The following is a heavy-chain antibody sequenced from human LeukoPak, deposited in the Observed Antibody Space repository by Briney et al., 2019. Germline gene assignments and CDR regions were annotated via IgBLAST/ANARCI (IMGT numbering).Heavy chain of an antibody. Sequence: SETLSLTCGVYDGSFRGYYWTWIRQPPGKGLEWIGEINYSGSTNYNSSLKSRVTISVDTSKNQFSLKLSSVTAADTAVYYCTRASSWKEGPTFAYWGQGTPVTVSS. V-gene: IGHV4-34*01. J-gene: IGHJ4*02. D-gene: IGHD6-13*01. CDR2: INYSGST. CDR1: DGSFRGYY. CDR3: TRASSWKEGPTFAY.